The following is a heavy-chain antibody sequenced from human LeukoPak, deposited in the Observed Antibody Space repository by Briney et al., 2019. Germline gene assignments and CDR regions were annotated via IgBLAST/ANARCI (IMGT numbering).Heavy chain of an antibody. J-gene: IGHJ4*02. CDR1: GGSISSSSYY. Sequence: NPSETLSLTCTVSGGSISSSSYYWGWIRQPPGKGLEWIGSIYYSGSTYYNPSLKSRVTISVGTSKNQFSLKLSSVTAADTAVYYCARPHSSGWYTFDYWGQGTLVTVSS. CDR2: IYYSGST. V-gene: IGHV4-39*01. CDR3: ARPHSSGWYTFDY. D-gene: IGHD6-19*01.